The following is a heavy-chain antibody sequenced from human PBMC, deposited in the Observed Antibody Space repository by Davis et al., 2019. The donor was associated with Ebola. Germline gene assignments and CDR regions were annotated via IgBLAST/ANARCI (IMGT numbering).Heavy chain of an antibody. CDR3: ARRPGVTVAGGGPSWYFDL. J-gene: IGHJ2*01. V-gene: IGHV3-23*01. CDR1: GFIFSSHV. D-gene: IGHD6-19*01. CDR2: ILHSGGNT. Sequence: PGGSLRLSCAASGFIFSSHVMCWVRQAPGKGLEWVSTILHSGGNTYYPDSVKGRFTISRDNSKNTRYLQMDNLTGKDTAVYYCARRPGVTVAGGGPSWYFDLWGRGTLVTVFS.